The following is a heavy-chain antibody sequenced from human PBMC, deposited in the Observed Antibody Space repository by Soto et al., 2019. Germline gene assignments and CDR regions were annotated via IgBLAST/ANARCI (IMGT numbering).Heavy chain of an antibody. Sequence: GGSLRLSCAASGFTFSDYYMSWIRQAPGKGLEWVSYISSSGSTIYYADSVKGRFTISRDNAKNSLYLQMNSLRAEDTAVYYCARAAYYDFWSGYSNSYFDYWGQGTLVTVSS. CDR3: ARAAYYDFWSGYSNSYFDY. CDR1: GFTFSDYY. V-gene: IGHV3-11*01. D-gene: IGHD3-3*01. J-gene: IGHJ4*02. CDR2: ISSSGSTI.